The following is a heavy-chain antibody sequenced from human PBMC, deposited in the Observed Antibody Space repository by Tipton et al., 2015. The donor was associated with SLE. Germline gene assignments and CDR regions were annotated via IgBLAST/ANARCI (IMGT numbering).Heavy chain of an antibody. CDR3: ATRRGAFTIFHY. V-gene: IGHV3-74*01. CDR2: INSDGSST. Sequence: SLRLSCAASGFTFSSYWMHWVRQAPGKGLVWVSRINSDGSSTSYADSVKGRFTISRDNAKNTLYLQMNSLRAEDTAVYYCATRRGAFTIFHYWGQGTLVTVSS. D-gene: IGHD3-3*01. CDR1: GFTFSSYW. J-gene: IGHJ4*02.